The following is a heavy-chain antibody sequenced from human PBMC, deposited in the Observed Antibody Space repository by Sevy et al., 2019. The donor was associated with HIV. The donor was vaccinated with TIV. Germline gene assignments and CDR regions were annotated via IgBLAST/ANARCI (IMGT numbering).Heavy chain of an antibody. CDR2: IIPIFGTA. CDR3: ARGGFGESPGDAFDI. D-gene: IGHD3-10*01. V-gene: IGHV1-69*13. J-gene: IGHJ3*02. Sequence: ASVKVSCKASGGTFSSYAISWVRQAPGQGLEWMGGIIPIFGTANYAQKFQGRVTITADESTSTAYMELSSLRSEDTAVYYCARGGFGESPGDAFDIWGQRTMVTVSS. CDR1: GGTFSSYA.